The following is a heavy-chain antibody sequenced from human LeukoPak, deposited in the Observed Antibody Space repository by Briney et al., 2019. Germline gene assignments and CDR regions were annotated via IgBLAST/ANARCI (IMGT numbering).Heavy chain of an antibody. V-gene: IGHV4-59*01. CDR3: ARYRTGSFDY. Sequence: SETPSLTCTVSGGSISSDYWSWIRQPPGKGLEWIGYIYYSGSANYNPSLKSRVTISADTSKNQFSLKLSSVTAADTAVYYCARYRTGSFDYWGQGTLVTVSS. D-gene: IGHD2-8*02. CDR2: IYYSGSA. J-gene: IGHJ4*02. CDR1: GGSISSDY.